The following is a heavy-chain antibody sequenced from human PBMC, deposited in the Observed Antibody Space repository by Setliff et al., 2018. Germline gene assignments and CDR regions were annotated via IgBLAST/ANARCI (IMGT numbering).Heavy chain of an antibody. D-gene: IGHD3-22*01. CDR2: IIPILGIA. V-gene: IGHV1-69*10. Sequence: SVKVSCKASGGTFSSYAISWVRQAPGQGLEWMGGIIPILGIANYAQRVQGRVTITADKSTSTAYMELSSLRSEDTAVYYCARIVVVISHPHYYYYYGMDVWGQGTTVTVSS. J-gene: IGHJ6*02. CDR1: GGTFSSYA. CDR3: ARIVVVISHPHYYYYYGMDV.